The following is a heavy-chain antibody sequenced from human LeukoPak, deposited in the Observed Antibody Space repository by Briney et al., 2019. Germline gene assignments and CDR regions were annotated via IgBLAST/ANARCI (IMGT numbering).Heavy chain of an antibody. CDR3: AQTYRVQGIGAATNADH. V-gene: IGHV3-23*01. J-gene: IGHJ4*02. CDR2: SSGSGGST. D-gene: IGHD6-13*01. CDR1: GFTFSSFA. Sequence: GGSLRRSCSASGFTFSSFAMIWQGQAPEKGLEWVSTSSGSGGSTYYADSVKGRFTISRDNSKNTLYLQMNSLRAEDTAVYYCAQTYRVQGIGAATNADHWGQGTLVTVSS.